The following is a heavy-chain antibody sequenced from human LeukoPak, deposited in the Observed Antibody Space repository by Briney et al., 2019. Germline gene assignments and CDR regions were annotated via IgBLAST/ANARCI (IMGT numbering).Heavy chain of an antibody. Sequence: GGSLRLSCAASGFTFASYALTWVRQAPGKGLEWVSAISGSGGSTYYADSVKGRFTISRDNSKNTLYLQMNSLRAEDTAVYYCAKARRGYSYGVDYWGQGTLVTVSS. CDR3: AKARRGYSYGVDY. V-gene: IGHV3-23*01. D-gene: IGHD5-18*01. CDR2: ISGSGGST. CDR1: GFTFASYA. J-gene: IGHJ4*02.